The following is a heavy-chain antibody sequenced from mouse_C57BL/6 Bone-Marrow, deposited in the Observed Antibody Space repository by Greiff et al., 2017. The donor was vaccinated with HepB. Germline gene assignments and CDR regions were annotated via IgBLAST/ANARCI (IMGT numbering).Heavy chain of an antibody. CDR3: ARGLVKDY. CDR2: IDPANGNT. D-gene: IGHD2-1*01. J-gene: IGHJ2*01. CDR1: GFNIKDTY. V-gene: IGHV14-3*02. Sequence: EVMLVESGAELVKPGASVKLSCTASGFNIKDTYMNWVKQRPEQGLEWIGRIDPANGNTKYDPKFQGKATITADTSSNTAYLQLSSLTSEDTAVYYCARGLVKDYWGQGTTLTVSS.